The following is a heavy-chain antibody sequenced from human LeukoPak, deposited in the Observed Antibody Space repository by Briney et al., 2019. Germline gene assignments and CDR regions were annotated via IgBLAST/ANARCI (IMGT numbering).Heavy chain of an antibody. J-gene: IGHJ3*01. CDR2: IYSGDNS. D-gene: IGHD2-15*01. V-gene: IGHV3-53*01. Sequence: PGGSLRLSCAASGFSVGSNYMTWVRQAPGKGLEWVSVIYSGDNSYYADSVKGRFTISRDTSKNTLYLQMNSLRAEDTAMYYCARDTGSGYCSGGRCRAAFDVWGQGTMVTVSS. CDR1: GFSVGSNY. CDR3: ARDTGSGYCSGGRCRAAFDV.